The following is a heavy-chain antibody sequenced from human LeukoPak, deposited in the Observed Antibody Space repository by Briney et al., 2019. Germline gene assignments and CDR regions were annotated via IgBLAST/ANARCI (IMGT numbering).Heavy chain of an antibody. Sequence: GRSLRLSCAASGFSFSSYAMHWVRQAPGKGLEWVSTTSAGGSSTYYADSVKGRFTISRDNSKNTFYLQMNSLRAEDTAAYYCAKGGYCSSSSCYYGWFESWGQGTLVTVSS. CDR2: TSAGGSST. CDR1: GFSFSSYA. J-gene: IGHJ5*01. D-gene: IGHD2-2*01. V-gene: IGHV3-23*01. CDR3: AKGGYCSSSSCYYGWFES.